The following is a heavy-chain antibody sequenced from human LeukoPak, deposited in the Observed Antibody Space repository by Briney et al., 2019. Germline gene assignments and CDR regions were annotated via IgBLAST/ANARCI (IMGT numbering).Heavy chain of an antibody. J-gene: IGHJ5*02. V-gene: IGHV4-34*01. CDR1: GGSFSGYY. Sequence: SETLSLTCAVYGGSFSGYYWSWIRQPPGKGLEWIGYIYHTGSTYYNPSLASRVTISVDRSKNQFSLRLTSVTAADTAVFYCARGGVGPTTNWFDPWGQGTLVTVSS. CDR3: ARGGVGPTTNWFDP. CDR2: IYHTGST. D-gene: IGHD1-26*01.